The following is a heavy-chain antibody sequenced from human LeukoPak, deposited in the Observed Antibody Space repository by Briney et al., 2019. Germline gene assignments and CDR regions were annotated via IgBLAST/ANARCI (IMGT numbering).Heavy chain of an antibody. CDR3: ARMGSGYYYRAFDI. CDR2: IYHSGST. CDR1: GYSISSGYY. Sequence: SETLSLTCTVSGYSISSGYYWGWIRQPPGKGLEWIGSIYHSGSTHYNPSLKSRVTISVDTSKNQFSLKLSSVTAADTAVYYCARMGSGYYYRAFDIWGQGTMVTVSS. V-gene: IGHV4-38-2*02. D-gene: IGHD3-22*01. J-gene: IGHJ3*02.